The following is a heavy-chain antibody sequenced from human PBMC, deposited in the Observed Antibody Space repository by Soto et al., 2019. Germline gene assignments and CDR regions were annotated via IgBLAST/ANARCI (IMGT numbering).Heavy chain of an antibody. CDR1: GFTFSSHA. Sequence: QVQLVESGGGVVQPGRSLRLSCAASGFTFSSHAMHWVSQAPGKGLEWVTGIAYDGIKNFYADSVNGRFTISRDNSKNTLYLQMSSLRPEDTAVYYCVRDLLGCINGICGDYWCEGTLVTVSS. D-gene: IGHD2-8*01. V-gene: IGHV3-30-3*01. J-gene: IGHJ4*02. CDR2: IAYDGIKN. CDR3: VRDLLGCINGICGDY.